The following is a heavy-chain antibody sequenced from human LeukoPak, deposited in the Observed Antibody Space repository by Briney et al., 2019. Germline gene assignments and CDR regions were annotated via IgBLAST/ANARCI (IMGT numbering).Heavy chain of an antibody. CDR3: ARGNHYYGSGSYFHYYYMDV. CDR2: INPNSGGT. CDR1: GYTFTSNY. D-gene: IGHD3-10*01. J-gene: IGHJ6*03. Sequence: GASVKVSCKAFGYTFTSNYMHWVRQAPGQGLEWMGWINPNSGGTNYAQKFQGRVTMTRDTSISTAYMELSRLRSDDTAVYYCARGNHYYGSGSYFHYYYMDVWGKGTTVTVSS. V-gene: IGHV1-2*02.